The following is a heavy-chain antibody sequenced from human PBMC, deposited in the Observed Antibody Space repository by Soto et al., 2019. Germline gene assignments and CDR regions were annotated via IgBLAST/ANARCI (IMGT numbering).Heavy chain of an antibody. CDR1: GFSLSTSGVG. J-gene: IGHJ3*01. V-gene: IGHV2-5*02. CDR2: IYWDGEK. CDR3: AHFIVVPPSDVFDV. D-gene: IGHD2-2*01. Sequence: QITLKESGPALVKPTQTLTLTCTFSGFSLSTSGVGVGWIRQPPGKALEWLALIYWDGEKRYSRSQKSRLAITTDTSKNQVVLTMTNLDPVDTATYYCAHFIVVPPSDVFDVWGQGTMVAVSS.